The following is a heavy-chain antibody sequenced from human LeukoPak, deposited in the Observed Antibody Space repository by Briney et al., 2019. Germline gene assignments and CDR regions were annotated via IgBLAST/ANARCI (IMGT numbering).Heavy chain of an antibody. V-gene: IGHV1-69*01. J-gene: IGHJ4*02. D-gene: IGHD2-8*01. CDR2: IIPILGTA. CDR3: AGRLDCTNGVCFNYYRFDY. Sequence: SVKVSCRASGGTFSSYAVSWVRQAPGHGLEWMGGIIPILGTANYAQKFQGRVTITADESTSTVYMELSSLGSEDTAVYYCAGRLDCTNGVCFNYYRFDYWGQGTLVTVSS. CDR1: GGTFSSYA.